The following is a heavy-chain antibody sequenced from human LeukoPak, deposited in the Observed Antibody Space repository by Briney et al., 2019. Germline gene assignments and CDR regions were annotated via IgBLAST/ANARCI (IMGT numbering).Heavy chain of an antibody. J-gene: IGHJ4*02. CDR1: GASMTNGYW. CDR2: IYHSGST. D-gene: IGHD1-1*01. Sequence: SETLSLTCAVSGASMTNGYWWSWVRQPPGKGLEWIGEIYHSGSTNYNPSLKSRVTISVDNSKNHFSLDLTSVNVADTAMYYCARNAAYNLDSWGQGTLVTVSS. V-gene: IGHV4-4*02. CDR3: ARNAAYNLDS.